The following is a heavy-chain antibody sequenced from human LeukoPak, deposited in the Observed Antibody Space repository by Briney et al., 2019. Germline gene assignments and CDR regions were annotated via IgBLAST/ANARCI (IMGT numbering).Heavy chain of an antibody. D-gene: IGHD2-21*01. CDR3: AREMRTFEGSDYFHDY. V-gene: IGHV4-4*07. CDR1: GGSFSNYY. J-gene: IGHJ4*02. CDR2: IYTSGST. Sequence: SETLSLTCIVSGGSFSNYYWSWIRQPAGKGLEWIGRIYTSGSTDYDPSLRSRVTMSVDTSNNQFSLKLSSVTAADTAVYYCAREMRTFEGSDYFHDYWGQGTLVTVSS.